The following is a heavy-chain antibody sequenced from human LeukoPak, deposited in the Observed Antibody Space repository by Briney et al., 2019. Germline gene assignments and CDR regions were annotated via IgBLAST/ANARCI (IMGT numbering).Heavy chain of an antibody. Sequence: SETLSLTCTVSGGSISSYYWSWIRQPPGKGLEWIGYIYYSGSTNYNPSLKSRVTISVDTSKNQFSLKLSSVTAADTAVYYCARYGKGMRGYSYGPRFFDYWGQGTLVTVSS. CDR3: ARYGKGMRGYSYGPRFFDY. CDR1: GGSISSYY. J-gene: IGHJ4*02. V-gene: IGHV4-59*01. D-gene: IGHD5-18*01. CDR2: IYYSGST.